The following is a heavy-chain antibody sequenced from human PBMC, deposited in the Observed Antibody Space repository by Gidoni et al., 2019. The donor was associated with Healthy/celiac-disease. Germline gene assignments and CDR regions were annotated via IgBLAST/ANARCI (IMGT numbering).Heavy chain of an antibody. Sequence: SGFTFSSYAMHGVRQAPGKGLEWVAVISYYGSNKYYADSVKGRFTISRDNSKNTLYLQMNSLRAEDTAVYYCASEYCSSTSCYNYYYSYMDVWGKGTTVTVSS. J-gene: IGHJ6*03. D-gene: IGHD2-2*02. CDR1: GFTFSSYA. CDR3: ASEYCSSTSCYNYYYSYMDV. V-gene: IGHV3-30-3*01. CDR2: ISYYGSNK.